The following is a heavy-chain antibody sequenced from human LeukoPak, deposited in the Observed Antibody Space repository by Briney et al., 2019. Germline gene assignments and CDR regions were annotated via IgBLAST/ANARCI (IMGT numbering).Heavy chain of an antibody. Sequence: GGSLRLSCAASGFTFSSYAMSWVRQAPGKGLEWFSLISTSGDTYHADSVKGRFTISRDNSNNTLYLQMNSLRAEDTAVYYCAKDVGWPGVAVADTDYWGQGTLVTVSS. J-gene: IGHJ4*02. V-gene: IGHV3-23*01. CDR1: GFTFSSYA. CDR2: ISTSGDT. CDR3: AKDVGWPGVAVADTDY. D-gene: IGHD6-19*01.